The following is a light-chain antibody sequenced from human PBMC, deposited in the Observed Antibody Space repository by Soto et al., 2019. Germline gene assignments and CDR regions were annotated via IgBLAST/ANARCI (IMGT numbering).Light chain of an antibody. CDR2: AAS. J-gene: IGKJ3*01. CDR3: QQANSVPFT. V-gene: IGKV1-12*02. Sequence: DIQMTQSPSSVSASVGDRVTITCRASQGTGNWLAWYQQKPGKAPKLLIYAASSLQSGVTSRFSGSGSGTDFTLTISSMQPEDFATYYCQQANSVPFTFGPGTTVDFK. CDR1: QGTGNW.